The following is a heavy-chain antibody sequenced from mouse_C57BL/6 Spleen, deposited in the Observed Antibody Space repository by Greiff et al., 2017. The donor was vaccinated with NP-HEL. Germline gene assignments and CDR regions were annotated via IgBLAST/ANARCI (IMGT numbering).Heavy chain of an antibody. CDR2: INPNNGGT. CDR1: GYTFTDYN. J-gene: IGHJ2*01. CDR3: ARSLGFFDY. V-gene: IGHV1-22*01. Sequence: VQLQQSGPQLVKPGASVKMSCKASGYTFTDYNMHWVKQSHGKSLEWIGYINPNNGGTSYNQKFKGKATLTVNKSSSTAYMELRSPTSEDSAVYYCARSLGFFDYWGQGTTLTVSS. D-gene: IGHD3-1*01.